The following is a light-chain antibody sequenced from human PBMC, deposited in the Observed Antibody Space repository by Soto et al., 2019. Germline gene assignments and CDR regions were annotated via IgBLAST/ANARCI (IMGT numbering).Light chain of an antibody. J-gene: IGLJ1*01. CDR3: SLYAGISNLGV. CDR1: SSDVGGYKY. V-gene: IGLV2-8*01. CDR2: EVN. Sequence: QSALTQPPSAAGSPGQSVTISCTGTSSDVGGYKYVSWYQQHPAKAPKLMIFEVNNRHSGVPDRFSGSKSGSTASLTVSGLQAEDEADYYCSLYAGISNLGVFGTGTKLTVL.